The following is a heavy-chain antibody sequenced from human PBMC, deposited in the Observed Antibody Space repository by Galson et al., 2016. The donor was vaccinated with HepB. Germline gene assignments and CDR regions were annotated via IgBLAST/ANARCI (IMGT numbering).Heavy chain of an antibody. CDR1: DLSLSTSGVG. Sequence: PALVKPTQTLTLTCTFSDLSLSTSGVGVAWIRQPPGKALEWLAHIYWTDDKRYSPSLQSRLTITKDTSKKQVVLTMTNMDPVDTGTYYCAHVAMGSGWQENWFDPWGQGILVTVSS. J-gene: IGHJ5*02. D-gene: IGHD6-19*01. CDR3: AHVAMGSGWQENWFDP. CDR2: IYWTDDK. V-gene: IGHV2-5*01.